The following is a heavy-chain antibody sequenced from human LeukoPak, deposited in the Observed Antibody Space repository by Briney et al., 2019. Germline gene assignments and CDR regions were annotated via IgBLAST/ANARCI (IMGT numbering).Heavy chain of an antibody. CDR2: INWDGSST. CDR1: GFRFEEYG. J-gene: IGHJ3*02. D-gene: IGHD3-10*01. V-gene: IGHV3-20*04. CDR3: AKEGDYYGSGSYRDGFDI. Sequence: GGSLRLSCAASGFRFEEYGMSWVRQTPGKRLEWVSSINWDGSSTIYAESVKGRFTISRDNAKNSLYLQMNSLRPEDTAVYYCAKEGDYYGSGSYRDGFDIWGQGTRATVSS.